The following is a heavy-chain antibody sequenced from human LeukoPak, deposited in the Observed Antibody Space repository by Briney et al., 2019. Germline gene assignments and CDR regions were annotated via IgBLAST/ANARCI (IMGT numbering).Heavy chain of an antibody. CDR2: IYYSGST. V-gene: IGHV4-59*01. D-gene: IGHD4-11*01. Sequence: TSETLSLTCTVSGGSISSYYWSWIRQPPGKGLEWIGYIYYSGSTNYNPSLKSRVTISVDTSKNQFSLKLSSVTAADTAVYYCARDYRAFDIWGQGTMVTVSS. J-gene: IGHJ3*02. CDR3: ARDYRAFDI. CDR1: GGSISSYY.